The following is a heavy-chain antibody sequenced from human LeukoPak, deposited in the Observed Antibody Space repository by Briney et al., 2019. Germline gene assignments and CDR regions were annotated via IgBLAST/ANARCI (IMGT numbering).Heavy chain of an antibody. J-gene: IGHJ4*02. CDR1: GFTFSSYG. Sequence: PGGSLRLSYAASGFTFSSYGMHWVRQAPGKGLEWVAVISYDGSNKYYADSVKGRFTISRDNSKNTLYLQMNSLRTEDTAVYFCAKEIYYDSSAFFDYWGQGTLVTVSS. D-gene: IGHD3-22*01. CDR3: AKEIYYDSSAFFDY. CDR2: ISYDGSNK. V-gene: IGHV3-30*18.